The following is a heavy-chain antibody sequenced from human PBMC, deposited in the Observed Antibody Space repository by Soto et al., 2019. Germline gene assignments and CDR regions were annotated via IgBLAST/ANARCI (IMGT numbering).Heavy chain of an antibody. CDR1: GFTFTSSA. V-gene: IGHV1-58*01. CDR2: IVVGSGNT. CDR3: AADRYSSGWVNYYYYGMDV. Sequence: ASVKVSCKASGFTFTSSAVHWVRQARGQRLEWIGWIVVGSGNTNYAQKFQERVTITRDMSTSTAYMELSSLRSEDTAVYYCAADRYSSGWVNYYYYGMDVWGQGTTVTVSS. J-gene: IGHJ6*02. D-gene: IGHD6-19*01.